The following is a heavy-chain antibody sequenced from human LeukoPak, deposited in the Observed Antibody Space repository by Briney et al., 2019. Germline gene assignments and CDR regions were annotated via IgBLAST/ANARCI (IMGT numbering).Heavy chain of an antibody. V-gene: IGHV3-21*01. D-gene: IGHD4-17*01. CDR2: ISSSSSYI. CDR3: ARFYGDSHYYYYYVMDV. Sequence: GGSLRLSCAASGFTFSSYSMNWVRQAPGKGLEWVSSISSSSSYIYYADSVKGRFTISRDNAKNSLYLQMNSLRAEDTAVYYCARFYGDSHYYYYYVMDVWGQGTTVIVSS. CDR1: GFTFSSYS. J-gene: IGHJ6*02.